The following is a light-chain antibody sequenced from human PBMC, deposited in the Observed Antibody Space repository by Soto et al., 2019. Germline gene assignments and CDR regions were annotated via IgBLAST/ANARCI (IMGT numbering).Light chain of an antibody. V-gene: IGKV3-20*01. CDR3: QQYVTSPRT. CDR2: GAS. J-gene: IGKJ1*01. CDR1: QSLRTSY. Sequence: EVVLTQSPDTLSLSPGETATLSCRASQSLRTSYVAWYQQKPGQAPRLLIYGASFRATGIPDRFSGRGSGTDFTLSISRLEPEDFAVYYCQQYVTSPRTFGQGTNVDIK.